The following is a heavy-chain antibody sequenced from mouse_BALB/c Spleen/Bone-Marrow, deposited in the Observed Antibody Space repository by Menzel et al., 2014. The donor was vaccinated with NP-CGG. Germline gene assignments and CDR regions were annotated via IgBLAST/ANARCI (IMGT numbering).Heavy chain of an antibody. D-gene: IGHD1-1*01. Sequence: EVKLEESGGGLVQPGGSLKLSCATSGFTFSDYYMHWVRQTPEKRLEWVAYISNGGGSTYYPYTVKGRFTISRDNAKNPLYLQRSRLKAEDTAMYDSWRNAFYRAYAMEYWCQGTSVTVSS. CDR1: GFTFSDYY. V-gene: IGHV5-12*02. CDR3: WRNAFYRAYAMEY. J-gene: IGHJ4*01. CDR2: ISNGGGST.